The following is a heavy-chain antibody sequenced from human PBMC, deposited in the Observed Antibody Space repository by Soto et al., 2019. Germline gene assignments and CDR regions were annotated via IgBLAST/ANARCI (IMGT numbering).Heavy chain of an antibody. CDR1: GYSFTSYW. J-gene: IGHJ4*02. CDR3: ARPSGSSHLYYFDY. V-gene: IGHV5-51*01. CDR2: IYPGDSDT. D-gene: IGHD6-13*01. Sequence: GESLKISCKGSGYSFTSYWIGWVRQMPGKGLELLGIIYPGDSDTRYSPSFQGQVTISADKCTSTAYLQWSSLKPSDTDMYYCARPSGSSHLYYFDYWGQGTLVTVSS.